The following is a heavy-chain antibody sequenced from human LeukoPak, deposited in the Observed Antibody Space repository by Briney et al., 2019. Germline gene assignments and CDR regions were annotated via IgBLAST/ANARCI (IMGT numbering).Heavy chain of an antibody. V-gene: IGHV4-31*03. CDR1: GGSISSGDYY. CDR2: IYYSGST. D-gene: IGHD5-24*01. J-gene: IGHJ4*02. Sequence: SQTLSLTCTVSGGSISSGDYYWSWIRQHPGKGLEGIGYIYYSGSTYYNPSLKSRVTISVDTSKNQFSLKLSSVTAADTAVYYCARGRDGYRAAHFDYWGQGTLVTVSS. CDR3: ARGRDGYRAAHFDY.